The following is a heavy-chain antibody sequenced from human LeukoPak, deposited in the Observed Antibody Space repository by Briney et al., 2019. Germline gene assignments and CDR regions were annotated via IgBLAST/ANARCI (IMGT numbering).Heavy chain of an antibody. CDR3: ARDRGYYGSSTGY. D-gene: IGHD3-10*01. V-gene: IGHV3-30*04. CDR1: GFTFSSYA. J-gene: IGHJ4*02. CDR2: ISYDGSNK. Sequence: RGSLRLSCAASGFTFSSYAMHWVRQAPGKGLEWVVVISYDGSNKYYADSVKGRFTISRDNSKNTLYLQMNSLRAEDTAVYYCARDRGYYGSSTGYWGQGTLVTVSS.